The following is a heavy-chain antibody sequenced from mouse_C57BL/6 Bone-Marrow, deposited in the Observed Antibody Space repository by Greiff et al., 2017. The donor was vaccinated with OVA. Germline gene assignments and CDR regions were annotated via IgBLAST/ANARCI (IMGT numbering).Heavy chain of an antibody. CDR2: IDPETGGT. CDR1: GYTFTDYE. CDR3: TRHLPYWYFDV. Sequence: QVQLKESGAELVRPGASVTLSCKASGYTFTDYEMHWVKQTPVHGLEWIGAIDPETGGTAYNQKFKGKAILTADKSSSTAYMELRSLTSEDSAVYYCTRHLPYWYFDVWGTGTTVTVSS. V-gene: IGHV1-15*01. J-gene: IGHJ1*03.